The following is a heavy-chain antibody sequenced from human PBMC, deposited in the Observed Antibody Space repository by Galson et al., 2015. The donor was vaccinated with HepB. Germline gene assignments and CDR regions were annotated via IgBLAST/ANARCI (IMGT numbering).Heavy chain of an antibody. V-gene: IGHV3-74*01. J-gene: IGHJ4*02. CDR3: ARNFSLSLYYYDSSGYERGLD. CDR2: INSDGSST. CDR1: GFTFSSYW. Sequence: SLRLSCAASGFTFSSYWMHWVRQAPGKGLVWVSRINSDGSSTSYADSVKGRFTISRDNAKNTLYLQMNSLRAEDTAVYYCARNFSLSLYYYDSSGYERGLDWGQGSLVTVSS. D-gene: IGHD3-22*01.